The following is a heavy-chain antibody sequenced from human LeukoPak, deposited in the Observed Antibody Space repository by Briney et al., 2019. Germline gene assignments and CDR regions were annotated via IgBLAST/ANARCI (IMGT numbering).Heavy chain of an antibody. J-gene: IGHJ6*02. Sequence: SVKVSCKASGGTFSSYAISWVRQAPGQGLEWMGGIIPIFGTANYAQKLQGRVTMTTDTSTSTAYMELRSLRSDDTAVYYCARDRQGIAAAGTVWWPRYYYYYGMDVWGQGTTVTVSS. CDR2: IIPIFGTA. D-gene: IGHD6-13*01. CDR3: ARDRQGIAAAGTVWWPRYYYYYGMDV. V-gene: IGHV1-69*05. CDR1: GGTFSSYA.